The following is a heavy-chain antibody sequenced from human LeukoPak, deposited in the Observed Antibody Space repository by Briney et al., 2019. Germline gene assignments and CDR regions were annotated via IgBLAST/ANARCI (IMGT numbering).Heavy chain of an antibody. D-gene: IGHD3-3*01. CDR1: GFTFSDYY. CDR3: ARDTYYDFWSGYYSGGLDY. CDR2: ISSSGSTI. V-gene: IGHV3-11*04. J-gene: IGHJ4*02. Sequence: GGSLRLSCAASGFTFSDYYMTWIRQAPGKGLEWVSYISSSGSTIDFADSVKGRFSISRDNAKNSLFLQMNSLRAEDTAVYYCARDTYYDFWSGYYSGGLDYWGQGTLVTVSS.